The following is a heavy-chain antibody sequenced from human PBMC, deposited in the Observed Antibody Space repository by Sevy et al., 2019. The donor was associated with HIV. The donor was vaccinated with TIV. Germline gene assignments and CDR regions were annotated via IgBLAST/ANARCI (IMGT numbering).Heavy chain of an antibody. Sequence: GGLRLSCAASGFTFSSYSMNWVRQAPGKGLEWVSSISSSSSYIYYADSVKGRFTISRDNAKNSLYLQMNGLRAEDTAVYYCARDLLTRRYYYYYGMDVWGQGTTVTVSS. V-gene: IGHV3-21*01. J-gene: IGHJ6*02. CDR3: ARDLLTRRYYYYYGMDV. CDR1: GFTFSSYS. D-gene: IGHD1-26*01. CDR2: ISSSSSYI.